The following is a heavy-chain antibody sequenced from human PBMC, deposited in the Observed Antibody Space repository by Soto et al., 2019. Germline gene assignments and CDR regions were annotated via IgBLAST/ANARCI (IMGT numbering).Heavy chain of an antibody. CDR3: ATGYSSSWLRGNWFDP. J-gene: IGHJ5*02. CDR1: GFTFSSYA. V-gene: IGHV3-23*01. D-gene: IGHD6-13*01. Sequence: GGSLRLSCAASGFTFSSYAMSWVRQAPGKGLEWVSAISGSGGSTYYADSVKGRFTISRDNSKNTLYLQMNSLRAEDTAVYYCATGYSSSWLRGNWFDPWGQGTLVTVSS. CDR2: ISGSGGST.